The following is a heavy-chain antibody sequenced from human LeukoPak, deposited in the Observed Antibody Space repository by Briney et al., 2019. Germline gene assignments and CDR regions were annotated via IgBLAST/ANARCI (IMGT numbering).Heavy chain of an antibody. V-gene: IGHV1-69*13. CDR3: ASRDGYNPNTYLDY. CDR1: GGTFSSYA. D-gene: IGHD5-24*01. Sequence: ASVKVSCKASGGTFSSYAISWVRQAPGQGLEWMGGIIPIFGTANYAQKFQGRVTITADESTSTAYMELSSLRSEDTAVYYCASRDGYNPNTYLDYWGQGTLVTVSS. CDR2: IIPIFGTA. J-gene: IGHJ4*02.